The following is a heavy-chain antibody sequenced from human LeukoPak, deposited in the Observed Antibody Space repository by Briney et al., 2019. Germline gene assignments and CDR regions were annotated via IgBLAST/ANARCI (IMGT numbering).Heavy chain of an antibody. V-gene: IGHV4-30-2*01. J-gene: IGHJ3*02. CDR3: ARYDSSGFTAFDI. CDR1: GGSISSGGYY. Sequence: SETLSLTCTVSGGSISSGGYYWSWIRQPPGKGLEWIGYIYHSGSTYYNPSLKSRVTISVDRSKNQFSLKLSSVTAADTAVYYCARYDSSGFTAFDIWGQGTMVTVSS. D-gene: IGHD3-22*01. CDR2: IYHSGST.